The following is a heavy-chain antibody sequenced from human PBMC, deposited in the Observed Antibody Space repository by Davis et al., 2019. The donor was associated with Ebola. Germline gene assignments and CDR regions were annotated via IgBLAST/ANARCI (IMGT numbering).Heavy chain of an antibody. Sequence: ASAKVFCNASAYISTSYAMIRVLQAPGQGLEWMGWINTNTGNPTYAQGFTGRFVFPFDTSVSTAYLPWSSLKASDTAMFYCGRAGSRYYGDDAFDIWGQGTMGTVSS. CDR1: AYISTSYA. D-gene: IGHD4-17*01. V-gene: IGHV7-4-1*02. CDR2: INTNTGNP. J-gene: IGHJ3*02. CDR3: GRAGSRYYGDDAFDI.